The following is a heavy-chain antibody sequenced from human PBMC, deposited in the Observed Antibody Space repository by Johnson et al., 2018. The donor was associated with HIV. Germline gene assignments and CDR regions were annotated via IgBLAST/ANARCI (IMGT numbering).Heavy chain of an antibody. Sequence: EVQLVESGGGVVRPGRSLRLSCAASGFTFSSYAMHWVRQATGKGLEWVSYISGSGSTIYYADSVKGRFTISRDNAKNSLYLQMNSLRAEDTAVYYCARVRNDAFDIWGHGTMVTVSS. J-gene: IGHJ3*02. CDR1: GFTFSSYA. CDR2: ISGSGSTI. CDR3: ARVRNDAFDI. V-gene: IGHV3-48*01.